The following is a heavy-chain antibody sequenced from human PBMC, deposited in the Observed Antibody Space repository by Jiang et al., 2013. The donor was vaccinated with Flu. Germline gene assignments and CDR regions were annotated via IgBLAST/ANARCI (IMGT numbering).Heavy chain of an antibody. CDR3: ATRVTLYGDFRFNYFDR. CDR2: FDPEHSKT. J-gene: IGHJ4*02. Sequence: SGAEVKKPGASVKVSCKVSGNTLTELDIHWVRQAPGKGLEWLGPFDPEHSKTIYAREFQGRVTVTEDTSTQTAYMELTGLRSEDTALYYCATRVTLYGDFRFNYFDRWGQGTLLIVSS. CDR1: GNTLTELD. V-gene: IGHV1-24*01. D-gene: IGHD4-17*01.